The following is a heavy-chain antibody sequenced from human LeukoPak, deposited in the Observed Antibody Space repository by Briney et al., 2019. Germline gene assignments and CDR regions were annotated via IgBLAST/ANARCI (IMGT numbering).Heavy chain of an antibody. CDR2: INPNSGGT. V-gene: IGHV1-2*06. Sequence: ASVKVSCKASGYTFTGYYMHWVRQAPGQGLEWMGRINPNSGGTNYSQKFQGRVTMTRDTSISTAYMELSRLRSDDTAVYYCAILGFGGREGSFDYWGQGTLVTVSS. CDR1: GYTFTGYY. D-gene: IGHD3-10*01. J-gene: IGHJ4*02. CDR3: AILGFGGREGSFDY.